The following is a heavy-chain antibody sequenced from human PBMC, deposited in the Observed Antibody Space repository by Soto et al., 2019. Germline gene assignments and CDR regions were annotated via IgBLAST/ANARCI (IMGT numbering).Heavy chain of an antibody. Sequence: GGSLRLSCAASGFTFSIYTLHWVRQAPGKGLEWVALISYDGHNEYYADSVKGRYTISRDNTKNTLYLQMNSLRPEDTAVYYCAKVAGRHCAMDVWGQGTTVTVSS. D-gene: IGHD6-6*01. V-gene: IGHV3-30-3*01. CDR2: ISYDGHNE. J-gene: IGHJ6*02. CDR1: GFTFSIYT. CDR3: AKVAGRHCAMDV.